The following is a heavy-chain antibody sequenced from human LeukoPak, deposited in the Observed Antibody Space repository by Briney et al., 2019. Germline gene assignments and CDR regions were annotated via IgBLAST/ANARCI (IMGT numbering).Heavy chain of an antibody. V-gene: IGHV3-48*01. D-gene: IGHD3-3*01. J-gene: IGHJ4*02. CDR1: GFTFNSYS. CDR3: ARDYDFWSGYYTGVFDY. CDR2: ISSGSSTM. Sequence: GGSLRLSCAASGFTFNSYSMNWVRQAPGQGLEWVSYISSGSSTMYYADSVKGRFTISRDNAKNSLYLQMNSLRAEDTAVHYCARDYDFWSGYYTGVFDYWGQGTLVTVSS.